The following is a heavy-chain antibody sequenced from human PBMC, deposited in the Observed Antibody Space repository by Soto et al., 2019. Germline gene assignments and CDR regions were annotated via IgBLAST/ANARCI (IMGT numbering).Heavy chain of an antibody. Sequence: GGSLRLSCAASGFTFSSYAMSWVRQAPGKGLEWVSTISGGGGTTYYADSVQGRFNSSRDNSKNTLYLQMNSVRAEDTATYYCVKDRQIGVVMVGYGMDVWGQGTTVTVSS. CDR3: VKDRQIGVVMVGYGMDV. J-gene: IGHJ6*02. D-gene: IGHD3-3*01. CDR1: GFTFSSYA. V-gene: IGHV3-23*01. CDR2: ISGGGGTT.